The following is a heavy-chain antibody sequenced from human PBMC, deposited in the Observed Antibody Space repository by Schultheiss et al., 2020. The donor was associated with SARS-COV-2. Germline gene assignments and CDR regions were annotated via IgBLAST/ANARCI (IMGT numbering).Heavy chain of an antibody. D-gene: IGHD5-18*01. CDR1: GYTFTGYY. V-gene: IGHV1-2*04. J-gene: IGHJ6*02. CDR3: ARGHDTAMVTWYYYGMDV. CDR2: INPNSGGT. Sequence: ASVKVSCKASGYTFTGYYMHWVRQAPGQGLEWMGWINPNSGGTNYAQKFQGWVTMTRDTSISTAYMELSRLRSDDTAVYYCARGHDTAMVTWYYYGMDVWGQGTTVTVSS.